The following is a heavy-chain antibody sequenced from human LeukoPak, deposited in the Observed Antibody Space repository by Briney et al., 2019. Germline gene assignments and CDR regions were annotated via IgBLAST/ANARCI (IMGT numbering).Heavy chain of an antibody. CDR3: ARDHGGYYYGAIDY. V-gene: IGHV1-2*02. Sequence: GASVKVSCKASGYTFTGYYMHWVRQAPGQGLEWMGWINPNSGGTNYAQKFQGRVTMTRDTSTSTVYMELSSLRSEDTAVYYCARDHGGYYYGAIDYWGQGTLVTVSS. J-gene: IGHJ4*02. D-gene: IGHD3-10*01. CDR1: GYTFTGYY. CDR2: INPNSGGT.